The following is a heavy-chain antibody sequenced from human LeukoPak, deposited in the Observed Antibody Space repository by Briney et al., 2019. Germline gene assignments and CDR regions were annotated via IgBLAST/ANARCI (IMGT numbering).Heavy chain of an antibody. CDR2: IFYSGST. CDR3: ARTRGYYDSSGYYPSQLLDY. D-gene: IGHD3-22*01. J-gene: IGHJ4*02. V-gene: IGHV4-59*12. Sequence: SETLSLTCTVSGGSISSYYWSWIRQPPGKGLEWIGYIFYSGSTNYNPSLKSRVTISVDTSKNQFSLKLSSVTAADTAVYYCARTRGYYDSSGYYPSQLLDYWGQGTLVTVSS. CDR1: GGSISSYY.